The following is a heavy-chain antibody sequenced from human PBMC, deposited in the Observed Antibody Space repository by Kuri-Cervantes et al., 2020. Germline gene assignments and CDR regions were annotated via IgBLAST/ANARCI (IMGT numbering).Heavy chain of an antibody. CDR3: AREGYYYDGYGMDV. CDR1: GFTFSSYS. Sequence: GESLKISCAASGFTFSSYSMNWVRQAPGKGLEWVSSISSSSSYIYYADSVKGRFTISRDNAKNSLYLQMNSLRAEDTAVYYCAREGYYYDGYGMDVWGQGTTVTVSS. V-gene: IGHV3-21*04. CDR2: ISSSSSYI. D-gene: IGHD3-22*01. J-gene: IGHJ6*02.